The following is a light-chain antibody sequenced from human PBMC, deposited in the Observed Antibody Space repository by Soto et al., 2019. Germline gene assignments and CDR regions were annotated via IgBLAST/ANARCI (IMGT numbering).Light chain of an antibody. CDR3: QQRSSWPL. V-gene: IGKV3D-20*02. J-gene: IGKJ4*01. Sequence: EIVLTQSPGTLSLSPGERATLSCRASQSVSSSYLAWYQQKPGQAPRLLIYGASSRATGIPDRLSGSGSGTDFTLTISSLEPEDFAVYYCQQRSSWPLFGGGTKVDIK. CDR2: GAS. CDR1: QSVSSSY.